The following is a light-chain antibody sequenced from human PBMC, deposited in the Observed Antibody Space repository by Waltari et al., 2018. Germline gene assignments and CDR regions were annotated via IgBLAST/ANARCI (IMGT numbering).Light chain of an antibody. CDR2: EAS. Sequence: QSALTQPASVSGSPGQSITISCTGTSSAVGNYNLASWYQQHPGKPPKPSIYEASKRPSGVSNRFSGSKSGNTASLTISGLQAEDEADYYCCSYAGSDSGVFGGGTKLALL. CDR1: SSAVGNYNL. V-gene: IGLV2-23*01. CDR3: CSYAGSDSGV. J-gene: IGLJ3*02.